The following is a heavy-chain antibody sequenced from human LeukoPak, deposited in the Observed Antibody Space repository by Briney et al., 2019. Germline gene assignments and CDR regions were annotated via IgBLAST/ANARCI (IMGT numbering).Heavy chain of an antibody. CDR1: GVSISSYY. V-gene: IGHV4-4*07. J-gene: IGHJ3*02. CDR3: ARVSESGGSLDAFDI. Sequence: PSETLSLTCTVSGVSISSYYWSWIRQPAGKGLEWIGRIYTSGSTNYNPSLKSRVTMSVDTSKNQFSLKLSSVTAADTAVYYCARVSESGGSLDAFDICGEGTMVTVSS. D-gene: IGHD2-15*01. CDR2: IYTSGST.